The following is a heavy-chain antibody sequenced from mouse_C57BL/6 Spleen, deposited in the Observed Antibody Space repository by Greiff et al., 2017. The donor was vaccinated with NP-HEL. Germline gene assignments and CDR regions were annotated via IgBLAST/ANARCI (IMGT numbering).Heavy chain of an antibody. J-gene: IGHJ1*03. Sequence: EVKLVESGGGLVKPGGSLKLSCAASGFTFSDYGMHWVRQAPEKGLEWVAYISSGSSNIYYADTVKGRFTISRDNAKNTLFLQMTSLRSEDTAMYYCARDGYDGFFDVWGTGTTVTVSS. D-gene: IGHD2-2*01. CDR2: ISSGSSNI. CDR1: GFTFSDYG. CDR3: ARDGYDGFFDV. V-gene: IGHV5-17*01.